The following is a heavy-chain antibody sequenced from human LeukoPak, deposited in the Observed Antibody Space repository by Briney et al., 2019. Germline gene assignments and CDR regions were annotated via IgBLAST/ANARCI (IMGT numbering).Heavy chain of an antibody. D-gene: IGHD6-19*01. J-gene: IGHJ4*02. CDR1: GFTFSSYG. CDR3: AKPSSGWHGHFDY. V-gene: IGHV3-30*18. CDR2: ISYDGSNK. Sequence: PGGSLRLSCAASGFTFSSYGMHWVRQAPGKGLEWVAVISYDGSNKYYADSVKGRFTISRDNSKNTLYLQMNSLRAEDTAVYYCAKPSSGWHGHFDYWGQGTPVTVSS.